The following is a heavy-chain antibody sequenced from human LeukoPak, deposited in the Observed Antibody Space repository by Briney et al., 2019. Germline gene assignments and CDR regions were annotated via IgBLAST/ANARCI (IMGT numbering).Heavy chain of an antibody. D-gene: IGHD2-2*01. Sequence: SETLSLTCSVSGYSSTSGHYWGWIRPPPGKGLEWIANIYHTGSAHYNPSLKSRVTISVDTSKNQFSLKLSSVTAADTAVYYCARYCTSTTCILRGFDYWGQGTLVTVSS. CDR2: IYHTGSA. CDR1: GYSSTSGHY. J-gene: IGHJ4*02. V-gene: IGHV4-38-2*01. CDR3: ARYCTSTTCILRGFDY.